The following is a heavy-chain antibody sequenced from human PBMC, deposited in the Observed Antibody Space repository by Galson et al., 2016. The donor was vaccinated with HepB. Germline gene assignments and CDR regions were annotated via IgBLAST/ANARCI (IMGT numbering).Heavy chain of an antibody. Sequence: SVKVSCKASGYTFTNYVLHWVRQAPGQSLEWMGWINGGTGNTKYSQRFQARVTISRDTSATTAYMELSSLRSEDTAVYYCAFGYYSSWWKKQYYSYDDMDDWGQGTTVTVSS. D-gene: IGHD6-19*01. CDR1: GYTFTNYV. CDR2: INGGTGNT. CDR3: AFGYYSSWWKKQYYSYDDMDD. J-gene: IGHJ6*02. V-gene: IGHV1-3*01.